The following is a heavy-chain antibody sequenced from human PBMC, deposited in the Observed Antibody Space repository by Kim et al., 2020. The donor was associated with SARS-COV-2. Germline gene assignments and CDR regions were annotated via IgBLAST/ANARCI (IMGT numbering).Heavy chain of an antibody. CDR3: ARDKEGGYYDTIGYYDKYYFGVDV. CDR2: IWFDGDKK. V-gene: IGHV3-33*08. CDR1: GFSISSYG. Sequence: GGSLRLSCAASGFSISSYGMHWVRQAPGKGLEWVAVIWFDGDKKYYADSVKGRFTISRDNPKNTAYLQMNSLRAEDTALYYCARDKEGGYYDTIGYYDKYYFGVDVWGRGTAVTVSS. D-gene: IGHD3-22*01. J-gene: IGHJ6*02.